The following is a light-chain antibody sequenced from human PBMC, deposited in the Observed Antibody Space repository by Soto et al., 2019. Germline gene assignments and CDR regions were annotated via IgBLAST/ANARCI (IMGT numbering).Light chain of an antibody. CDR2: LGS. CDR1: QSLLHSNGYNY. V-gene: IGKV2-28*01. CDR3: MQALQTPVT. J-gene: IGKJ1*01. Sequence: IVMTQSPLSLPVTPGEPASISCRSSQSLLHSNGYNYLDWYLQKPGQSPQLLIYLGSNRASGVPDRFSGSGSGTDFTLKISRVEAEDVGFYYCMQALQTPVTFGQGTKVEIK.